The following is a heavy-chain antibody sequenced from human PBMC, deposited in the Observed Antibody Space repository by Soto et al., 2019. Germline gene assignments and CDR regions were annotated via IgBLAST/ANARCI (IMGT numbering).Heavy chain of an antibody. CDR3: AKGTSYSSGWYYFDY. V-gene: IGHV3-30*18. CDR2: TSHDGSNT. CDR1: GFTFSSYA. J-gene: IGHJ4*02. D-gene: IGHD6-19*01. Sequence: HLGGSLRLSCAASGFTFSSYAMHWVRQAPGKGLAWVALTSHDGSNTDYADSMKGRTSISRDNSKNTLYLQMDSLRPEDTAVYYCAKGTSYSSGWYYFDYWGQGTLVTVSS.